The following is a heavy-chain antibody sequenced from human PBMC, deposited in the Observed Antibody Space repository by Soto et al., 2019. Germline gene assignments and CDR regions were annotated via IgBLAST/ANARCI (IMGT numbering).Heavy chain of an antibody. CDR1: GGSISTINW. V-gene: IGHV4-4*02. Sequence: SETLSLTCAVSGGSISTINWWTWVRQPPGKGLDWIGEIYQTGSTRYNPSLESRVTISIDKSKNQFSLNLRSVTAADTAVYFCARVSSSSACGMGVWGQGTTVTVSS. D-gene: IGHD6-6*01. J-gene: IGHJ6*02. CDR3: ARVSSSSACGMGV. CDR2: IYQTGST.